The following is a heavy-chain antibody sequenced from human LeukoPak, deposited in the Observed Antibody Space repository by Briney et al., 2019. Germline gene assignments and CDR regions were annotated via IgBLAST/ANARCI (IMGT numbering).Heavy chain of an antibody. V-gene: IGHV1-8*01. CDR2: MNPNSGNT. CDR1: GYTFTSYD. CDR3: ASHDYGDLTAHNPFDY. J-gene: IGHJ4*02. D-gene: IGHD4-17*01. Sequence: GASVKVSCKASGYTFTSYDINWVRQATGQGLEWMGWMNPNSGNTGYAQKFQGRVTMTRNTSISTAYMELSSLRSEDTAVYYCASHDYGDLTAHNPFDYWGQGTLVTVSS.